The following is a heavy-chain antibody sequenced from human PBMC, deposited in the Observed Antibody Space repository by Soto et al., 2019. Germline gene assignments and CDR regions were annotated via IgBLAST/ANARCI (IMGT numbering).Heavy chain of an antibody. Sequence: QVQLQQWGAGLLKPSETLSLTCVVYGGSFSDYWWTWIRQTPGKGLEWIGEIDHSGHTNYNPSLKSRVTISLDTSQSQFSLKLTSVTAADTGVYYCARDFGAGAHFDHWGQGSLVTVSS. J-gene: IGHJ4*02. CDR3: ARDFGAGAHFDH. V-gene: IGHV4-34*01. D-gene: IGHD3-10*01. CDR2: IDHSGHT. CDR1: GGSFSDYW.